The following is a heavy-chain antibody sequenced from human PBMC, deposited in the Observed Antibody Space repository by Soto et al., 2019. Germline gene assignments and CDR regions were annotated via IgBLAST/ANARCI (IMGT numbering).Heavy chain of an antibody. Sequence: GGSLRLSCAASGFTFSSYAMHWVRQAPGKGLEWVAVISYDGSNKYYADSVKGRFTISRDNSKNTLYLQMNSLRAEDTAVYYCARGYSYGSFLDYWGQGTLVTVSS. CDR3: ARGYSYGSFLDY. V-gene: IGHV3-30-3*01. CDR2: ISYDGSNK. J-gene: IGHJ4*02. D-gene: IGHD5-18*01. CDR1: GFTFSSYA.